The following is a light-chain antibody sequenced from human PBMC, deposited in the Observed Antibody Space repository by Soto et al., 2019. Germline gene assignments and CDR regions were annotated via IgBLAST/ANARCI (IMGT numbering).Light chain of an antibody. J-gene: IGKJ2*03. CDR1: QSINNH. CDR2: AAS. Sequence: DIQMTQSPSSLSASVGDRVTITCQASQSINNHLSWYQQKPGKAPKLLINAASSLQSGVPSRFSGSGSETEFTLTISSLQPEDFATYYCQQSYITLYSFGQGTSLEIK. CDR3: QQSYITLYS. V-gene: IGKV1-39*01.